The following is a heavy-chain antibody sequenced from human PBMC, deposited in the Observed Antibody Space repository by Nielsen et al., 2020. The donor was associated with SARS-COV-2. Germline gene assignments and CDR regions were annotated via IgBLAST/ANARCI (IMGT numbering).Heavy chain of an antibody. J-gene: IGHJ4*02. D-gene: IGHD3-3*01. CDR1: GFTFSRHW. CDR3: VRDSSVVIWRGYSVD. Sequence: GESLKISCAASGFTFSRHWMNWVRQAPGKGLEWVANIKQDGREEYYGDSVKGRFTISRDNAKNSLYLQMNSLRAEDAAVYYCVRDSSVVIWRGYSVDWGQGTLVTVSS. V-gene: IGHV3-7*01. CDR2: IKQDGREE.